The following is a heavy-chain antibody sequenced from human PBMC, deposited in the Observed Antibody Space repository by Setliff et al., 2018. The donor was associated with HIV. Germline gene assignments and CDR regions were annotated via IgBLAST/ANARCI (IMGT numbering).Heavy chain of an antibody. D-gene: IGHD3-22*01. CDR2: INLNTGNT. CDR3: AKGRTYDSSGYIGNWFDP. V-gene: IGHV1-2*02. J-gene: IGHJ5*02. Sequence: ASVKVSCKASGHTFTGYYMHWVRQAPGQGLEWMGCINLNTGNTNYAQKFQGRVIVTRDTSINTAYVELRSLRLDDTAVYFCAKGRTYDSSGYIGNWFDPWGQGTLVTVSS. CDR1: GHTFTGYY.